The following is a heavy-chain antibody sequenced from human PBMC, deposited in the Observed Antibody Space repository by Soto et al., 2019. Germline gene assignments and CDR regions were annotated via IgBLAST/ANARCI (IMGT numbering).Heavy chain of an antibody. Sequence: EVQLVETGGGLIQPGGSLRLSCAASGFTVSSNYMNWVRQAPGKGLEWLSIIYSDGTTYYADSVKGRFTISRDNFKNTLYLQMHNLRADDTAVYYCAILSNWGQGTLVTVSS. J-gene: IGHJ4*02. V-gene: IGHV3-53*02. CDR1: GFTVSSNY. D-gene: IGHD6-6*01. CDR3: AILSN. CDR2: IYSDGTT.